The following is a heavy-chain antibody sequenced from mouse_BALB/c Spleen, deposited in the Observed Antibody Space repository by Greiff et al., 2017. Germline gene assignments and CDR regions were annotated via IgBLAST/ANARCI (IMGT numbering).Heavy chain of an antibody. Sequence: EVQLQESGGGLVKPGGSLKLSCAASGFTFSSYAMSWVRQTPEKRLEWVASISSGGSTYYPDSVKGRFTISRDNARNILYLQMSSLRSEDTAMYYCARGEYGNYPFAYWGQGTLVTVSA. V-gene: IGHV5-6-5*01. CDR1: GFTFSSYA. CDR3: ARGEYGNYPFAY. CDR2: ISSGGST. D-gene: IGHD2-10*02. J-gene: IGHJ3*01.